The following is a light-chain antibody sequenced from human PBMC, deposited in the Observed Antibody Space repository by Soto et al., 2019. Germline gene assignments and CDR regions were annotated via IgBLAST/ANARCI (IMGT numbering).Light chain of an antibody. J-gene: IGKJ1*01. CDR2: DAS. CDR1: QSISSW. Sequence: DIQMTHSPSTLSASVGDRVSVTGLASQSISSWLAWYQQRPGKAPKLLIYDASSLESGVPSRFSGSGSGTEFTLTISSLQPDDFATYYCQQYNSYSGTFGQGTKVDIK. V-gene: IGKV1-5*01. CDR3: QQYNSYSGT.